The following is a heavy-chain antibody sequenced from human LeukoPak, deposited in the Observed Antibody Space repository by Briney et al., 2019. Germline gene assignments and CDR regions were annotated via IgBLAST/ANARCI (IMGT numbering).Heavy chain of an antibody. D-gene: IGHD5-18*01. V-gene: IGHV4-38-2*01. CDR2: IYHSGST. CDR1: GYSISSGYY. J-gene: IGHJ5*02. Sequence: PSETLSLTCAVSGYSISSGYYWGWIRQPPGRGLEWIGSIYHSGSTYYSPSLKIRVTISVDTSNNQFSLRLNSVTAADTAVYYCARHEGYSYGRPESWGQGTLVTVSS. CDR3: ARHEGYSYGRPES.